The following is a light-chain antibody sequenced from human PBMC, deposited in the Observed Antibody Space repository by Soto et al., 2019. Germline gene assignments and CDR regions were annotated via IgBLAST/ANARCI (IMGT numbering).Light chain of an antibody. CDR3: EQYDSRSPWT. Sequence: DIQLTQSPSSLSASVGDRVTITCRASESVTIWLAWYQQKPGKAPRLLIYDASTLEGGVPSRFSASGSGTEFTLTISSLQPDDXATYYCEQYDSRSPWTFGQGTKIEIK. CDR1: ESVTIW. J-gene: IGKJ1*01. V-gene: IGKV1-5*01. CDR2: DAS.